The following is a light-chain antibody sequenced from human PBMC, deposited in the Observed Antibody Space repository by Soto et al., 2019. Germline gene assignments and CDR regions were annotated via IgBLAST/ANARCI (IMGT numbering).Light chain of an antibody. CDR1: NSNIGNNY. Sequence: QSVLTQPPSVSAAPGQKVTISCSGSNSNIGNNYVAWYQHLPGTAPKLLIFDTNNRPSGIPDRFSGSKSGTSATLAITGLQTGDEADYYCGTWDSSLSVYVFGTGTKLTVL. J-gene: IGLJ1*01. CDR2: DTN. CDR3: GTWDSSLSVYV. V-gene: IGLV1-51*01.